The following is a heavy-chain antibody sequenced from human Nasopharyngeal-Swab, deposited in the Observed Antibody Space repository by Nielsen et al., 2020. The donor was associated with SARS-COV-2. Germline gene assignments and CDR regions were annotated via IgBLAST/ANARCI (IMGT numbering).Heavy chain of an antibody. CDR2: ISAYNGNT. CDR3: ARFYGDDYYGMDV. V-gene: IGHV1-18*01. Sequence: ASVKVSCKASGYTFTSYGISWVRQAPGQGLEWMGWISAYNGNTNYAQKLQGRVTMTTDTSTSTAYMELSSLRSEDTAVYYCARFYGDDYYGMDVWGQGTTVTVSS. D-gene: IGHD4-17*01. CDR1: GYTFTSYG. J-gene: IGHJ6*02.